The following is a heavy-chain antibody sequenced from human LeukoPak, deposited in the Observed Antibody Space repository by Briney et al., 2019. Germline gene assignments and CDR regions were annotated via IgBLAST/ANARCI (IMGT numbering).Heavy chain of an antibody. CDR1: GFTFNNYA. CDR3: ARDHRGVRDYFDY. Sequence: GGSLRLSCAAAGFTFNNYAMSWVRQAPGKGLEWVAVIWYDGSNKYYADSVKGRFTISRDNSKNTLYLQMNSLRAEDTAVYYCARDHRGVRDYFDYWGQGTLVTVSS. CDR2: IWYDGSNK. J-gene: IGHJ4*02. V-gene: IGHV3-30*04. D-gene: IGHD3-10*01.